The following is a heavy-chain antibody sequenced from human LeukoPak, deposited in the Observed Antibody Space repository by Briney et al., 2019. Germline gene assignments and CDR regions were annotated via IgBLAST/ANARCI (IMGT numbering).Heavy chain of an antibody. D-gene: IGHD3-10*01. J-gene: IGHJ4*02. CDR3: AKIRITDDY. V-gene: IGHV3-30*04. CDR2: ISYDGSNK. Sequence: GGSLRLSCAASGFTFSSYAMRWVRQAPGKGLEWVAVISYDGSNKYYADSVKGRFTISRDNSKNTLYLQMNSLRAEDTAVYYCAKIRITDDYWGQGTLVTVSS. CDR1: GFTFSSYA.